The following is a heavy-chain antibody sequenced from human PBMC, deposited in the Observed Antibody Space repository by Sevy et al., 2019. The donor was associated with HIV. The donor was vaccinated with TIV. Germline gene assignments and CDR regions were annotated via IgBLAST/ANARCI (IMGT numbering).Heavy chain of an antibody. D-gene: IGHD2-21*02. V-gene: IGHV1-18*01. J-gene: IGHJ4*02. Sequence: ASVKVSCKASGYTFTSYGISWVRQAPGQGLEWMGWISAYNGNTNYAQKLQGRVTMTPDTSTSTAYMELRSLRSDDTAVYYWAGDLGGYGGNSIDYWGQGTLVTVSS. CDR3: AGDLGGYGGNSIDY. CDR1: GYTFTSYG. CDR2: ISAYNGNT.